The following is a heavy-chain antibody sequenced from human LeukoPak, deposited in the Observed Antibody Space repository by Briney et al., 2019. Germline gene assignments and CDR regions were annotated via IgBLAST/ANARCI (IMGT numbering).Heavy chain of an antibody. CDR3: ARGGRRPGIAAAADY. D-gene: IGHD6-13*01. CDR2: ISYDGSNK. Sequence: GGSLRLSCAASGFTFSSYAMHWVRQAPGKGLEWVAVISYDGSNKYYADSVKGRFTISRDNSKNTLYLQMNSLRAEDTAVYYCARGGRRPGIAAAADYWGQGTLVTVSS. J-gene: IGHJ4*02. V-gene: IGHV3-30-3*01. CDR1: GFTFSSYA.